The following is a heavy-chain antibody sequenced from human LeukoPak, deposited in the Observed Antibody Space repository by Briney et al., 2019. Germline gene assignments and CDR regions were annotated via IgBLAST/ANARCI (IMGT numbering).Heavy chain of an antibody. D-gene: IGHD6-13*01. CDR2: ISAYNGNT. CDR3: ARAPRDRYSSSWYSGGVAFGI. V-gene: IGHV1-18*01. Sequence: ASVKVSCKASGYTFTRYGISWVRQAPGQGLEWMGWISAYNGNTNYEQKLQGRVTMTTDTSTSTAYMELRSLRSDDTAVYYCARAPRDRYSSSWYSGGVAFGIWGQGTMVTVSS. CDR1: GYTFTRYG. J-gene: IGHJ3*02.